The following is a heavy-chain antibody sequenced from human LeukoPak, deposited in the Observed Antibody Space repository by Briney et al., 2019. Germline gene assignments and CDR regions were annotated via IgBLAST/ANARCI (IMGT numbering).Heavy chain of an antibody. CDR1: GGSFSGYY. CDR2: INHSGST. V-gene: IGHV4-34*01. CDR3: ARGPHPYYDFWSGFYPIDY. D-gene: IGHD3-3*01. Sequence: SETLSLTCAVYGGSFSGYYWSWIRQPPGKGPEWIGEINHSGSTNYNPSLKSRVTISVDTSKNQFSLKLSSVTAADTAVYYCARGPHPYYDFWSGFYPIDYWGQGTLVTVSS. J-gene: IGHJ4*02.